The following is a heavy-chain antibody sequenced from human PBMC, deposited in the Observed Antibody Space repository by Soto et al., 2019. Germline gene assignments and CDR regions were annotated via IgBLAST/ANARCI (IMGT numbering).Heavy chain of an antibody. J-gene: IGHJ6*03. CDR3: ARGDCVGGSCYSLAGSFYYYMDA. D-gene: IGHD2-15*01. V-gene: IGHV3-74*02. CDR1: GFTFSNYW. Sequence: EVQLVESGGGLVQPGGSLRLSCAASGFTFSNYWMYWFRQAPGKGLEWVSRINSDGSVSSYADSVKGRLTISRDNVKNTLYLPMDSLRAEDTAVYYCARGDCVGGSCYSLAGSFYYYMDAWGKATTVTVFS. CDR2: INSDGSVS.